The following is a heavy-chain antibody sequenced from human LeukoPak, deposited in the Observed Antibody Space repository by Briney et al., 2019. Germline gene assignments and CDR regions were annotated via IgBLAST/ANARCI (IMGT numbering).Heavy chain of an antibody. CDR2: INPNSGGT. D-gene: IGHD6-19*01. V-gene: IGHV1-2*02. CDR1: GYTFTGYY. Sequence: ASVKVSCKASGYTFTGYYMHWVRQAPGQGLEWMGWINPNSGGTNYAQKFQGRVTMTRDTSISTAYMELSRLRPDDTAVYYCARERMAGSSSSFYYYYYGMDVWGQGTTVTVSS. CDR3: ARERMAGSSSSFYYYYYGMDV. J-gene: IGHJ6*02.